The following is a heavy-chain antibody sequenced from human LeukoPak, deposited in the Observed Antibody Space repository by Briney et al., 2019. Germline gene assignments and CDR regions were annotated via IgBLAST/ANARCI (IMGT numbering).Heavy chain of an antibody. CDR2: IIPIFGTA. D-gene: IGHD3-22*01. CDR3: AREPSRGHSSGLFPLDY. V-gene: IGHV1-69*13. CDR1: GGTFSSYA. J-gene: IGHJ4*02. Sequence: ASVKVSRKASGGTFSSYAISWVRQAPGQGLEWMGGIIPIFGTANYAQKFQGRVTITADESTSTAYMELSSLRSEDTAVYYCAREPSRGHSSGLFPLDYWGQGTLVTVSS.